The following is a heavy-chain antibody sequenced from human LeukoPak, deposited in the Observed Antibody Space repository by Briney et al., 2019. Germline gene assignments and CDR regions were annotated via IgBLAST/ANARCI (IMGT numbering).Heavy chain of an antibody. CDR3: ARDPRGVYSSSDIK. V-gene: IGHV3-21*01. CDR1: GFTFSSYA. D-gene: IGHD6-13*01. CDR2: ISSSSSYI. J-gene: IGHJ4*02. Sequence: PGGSLRLSCAASGFTFSSYAMSWVRQAPGKGLEWVSSISSSSSYIYYADSVKGRFTISRDNAKNSLYLQMNSLRAEDTAVYYCARDPRGVYSSSDIKWGQGALVTVSS.